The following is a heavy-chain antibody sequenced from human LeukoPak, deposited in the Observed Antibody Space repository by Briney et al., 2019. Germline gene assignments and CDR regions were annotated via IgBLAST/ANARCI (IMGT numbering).Heavy chain of an antibody. CDR1: GFTLSSYT. J-gene: IGHJ4*02. Sequence: GGSLRLSCAASGFTLSSYTMYWVLQAPGRGLVWVARFTSDGNSMTYADFVKGRFTVSRDIAKNTLYLQMNSLRAEDTAVYYCARAQVGTPTDCWGQGTLVTVSS. V-gene: IGHV3-74*01. CDR2: FTSDGNSM. CDR3: ARAQVGTPTDC. D-gene: IGHD1-26*01.